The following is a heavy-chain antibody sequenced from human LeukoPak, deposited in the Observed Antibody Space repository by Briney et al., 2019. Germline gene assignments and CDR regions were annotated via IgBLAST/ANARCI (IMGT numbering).Heavy chain of an antibody. D-gene: IGHD3-16*01. Sequence: SQTLTLTCTVSGGSISSGGYYWSCIRQHPGKGLEWIGNIYYSGSTYYNPSLKSRVTISVDTSKNQFSLKVNSVTAADTAVYYCARDPLGERWYDPWGQGTLVTVSS. CDR1: GGSISSGGYY. CDR3: ARDPLGERWYDP. J-gene: IGHJ5*02. V-gene: IGHV4-31*02. CDR2: IYYSGST.